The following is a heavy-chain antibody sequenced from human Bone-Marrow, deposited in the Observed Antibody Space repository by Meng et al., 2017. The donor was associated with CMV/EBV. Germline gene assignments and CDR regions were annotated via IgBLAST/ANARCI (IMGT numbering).Heavy chain of an antibody. CDR2: IKQDGSEK. Sequence: GESLKISCAASGFTFSSYAMSWVRQAPGKGLEWVANIKQDGSEKYYVDSVKGRFTISRDNAKNSLYLQMNSLRAEDTAVYYCARDITIFGVAPLDVWGQGTTVTVSS. CDR1: GFTFSSYA. V-gene: IGHV3-7*01. D-gene: IGHD3-3*01. CDR3: ARDITIFGVAPLDV. J-gene: IGHJ6*01.